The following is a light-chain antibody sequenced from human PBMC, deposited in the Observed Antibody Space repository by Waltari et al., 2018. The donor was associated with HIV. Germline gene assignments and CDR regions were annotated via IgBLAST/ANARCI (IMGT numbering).Light chain of an antibody. V-gene: IGLV1-47*01. CDR1: SSNIGSNS. Sequence: SVLTQPPSASGTPGQRVTISCSGDSSNIGSNSVSWYQQLPGPAPKLLIYTNDQRPSGVPDLFSGSHSGTSASLAISGLRSEDEADYYCATWDDDLSTWLFGGGTKLTVL. CDR3: ATWDDDLSTWL. CDR2: TND. J-gene: IGLJ3*02.